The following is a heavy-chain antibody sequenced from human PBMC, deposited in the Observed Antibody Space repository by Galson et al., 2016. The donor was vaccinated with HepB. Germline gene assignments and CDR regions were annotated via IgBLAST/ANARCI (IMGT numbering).Heavy chain of an antibody. Sequence: ETLSLTCTVSGGSISVYYWSWIRQPPGKGLEWIGYIHYSGSTNYNPSLKSRVTISVDTSQNQFSLKMSSVTATDTAVYYCTRGAKGIVGAADYWGQGTLVTVSS. V-gene: IGHV4-59*01. D-gene: IGHD1-26*01. J-gene: IGHJ4*02. CDR3: TRGAKGIVGAADY. CDR2: IHYSGST. CDR1: GGSISVYY.